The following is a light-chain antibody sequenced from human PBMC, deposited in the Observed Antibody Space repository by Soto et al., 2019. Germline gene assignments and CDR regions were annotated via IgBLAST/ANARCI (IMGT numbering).Light chain of an antibody. CDR1: QSVRSN. V-gene: IGKV3-15*01. CDR3: QQSNNWPWT. Sequence: EIVMTQSPATLSVSPGERATLSCRASQSVRSNLAWYQQKPGQAPRLLMYVASSRATDIPARFSGSGSGTECTLTISSLQSEDFAVYYCQQSNNWPWTFGQGTKVEIK. CDR2: VAS. J-gene: IGKJ1*01.